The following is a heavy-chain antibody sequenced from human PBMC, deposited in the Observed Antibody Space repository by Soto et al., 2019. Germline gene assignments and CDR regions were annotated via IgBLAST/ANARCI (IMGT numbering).Heavy chain of an antibody. CDR1: GFTFSSYA. D-gene: IGHD1-26*01. V-gene: IGHV3-23*01. J-gene: IGHJ3*01. CDR2: ISASGGRT. CDR3: AKDWDLLRAFDL. Sequence: QTGGSLRLSCAASGFTFSSYAMSWVRQAPGKGLEWVSGISASGGRTYYADSVKGRFTVSRDNSKNTMYLQMNSLRVEDTAVYKCAKDWDLLRAFDLWGQGTMVTVS.